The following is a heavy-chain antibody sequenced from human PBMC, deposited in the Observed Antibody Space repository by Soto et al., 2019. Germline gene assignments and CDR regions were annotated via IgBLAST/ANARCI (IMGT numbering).Heavy chain of an antibody. Sequence: ASVNVSCKSSRYTFTSYDIFWVRQSPGQGLEWMGWIKTDSGDTHYAQNFQGRVTMTRDASISTAYMGLNNLLSDDTAVYYCARRSSTYLNEIIYDPWGQGTLVTVSS. J-gene: IGHJ5*02. CDR1: RYTFTSYD. CDR2: IKTDSGDT. D-gene: IGHD2-2*01. CDR3: ARRSSTYLNEIIYDP. V-gene: IGHV1-2*02.